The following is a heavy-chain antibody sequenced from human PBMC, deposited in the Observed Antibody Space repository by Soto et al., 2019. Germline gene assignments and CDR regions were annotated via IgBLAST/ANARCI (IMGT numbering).Heavy chain of an antibody. CDR3: AKDPELLWFGEPRGGMDV. CDR1: GFPFSSYG. CDR2: ISYDGSNK. J-gene: IGHJ6*02. Sequence: PGGSLRLSCAASGFPFSSYGMHWVRQAPGKGLEWVAVISYDGSNKYYADSVKGRFTISRDNSKNTLYLQMNSLRAEDTAVYYCAKDPELLWFGEPRGGMDVWGQGTTVTVSS. V-gene: IGHV3-30*18. D-gene: IGHD3-10*01.